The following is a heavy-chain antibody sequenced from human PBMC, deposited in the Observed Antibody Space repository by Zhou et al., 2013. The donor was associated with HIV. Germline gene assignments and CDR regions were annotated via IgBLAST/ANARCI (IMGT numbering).Heavy chain of an antibody. Sequence: QVQLQESGPGLVKPSETLSLTCAVSGYSISSGYYWGWIRQPPGKGLEWIGSLYYSDSTYYNPSLKSRVTISVVTSKNQVSLNLSSVTAADTAVYYCASSPRRHIATSFDYWGQGTLVTVSS. V-gene: IGHV4-38-2*01. CDR3: ASSPRRHIATSFDY. D-gene: IGHD6-13*01. J-gene: IGHJ4*02. CDR1: GYSISSGYY. CDR2: LYYSDST.